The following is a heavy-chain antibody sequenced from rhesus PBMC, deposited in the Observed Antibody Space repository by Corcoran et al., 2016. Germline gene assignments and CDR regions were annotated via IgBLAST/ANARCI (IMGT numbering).Heavy chain of an antibody. CDR2: INAAGSST. V-gene: IGHV3-28*02. D-gene: IGHD1-26*01. J-gene: IGHJ4*01. Sequence: EVQVVESGGDLAKPGGSLRLSCTASEFTFTKYWMYWLRQAPGKGLEWISAINAAGSSTYYSDTVKGRFTISRENAKSILYLQMDSLRAEDTAVYYCAKDAGFTGTYYFDYWGQGVLVTVSS. CDR1: EFTFTKYW. CDR3: AKDAGFTGTYYFDY.